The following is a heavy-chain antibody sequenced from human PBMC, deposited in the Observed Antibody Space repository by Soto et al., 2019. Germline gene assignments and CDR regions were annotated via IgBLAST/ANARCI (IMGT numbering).Heavy chain of an antibody. CDR2: IYYSGST. Sequence: SETLSLTCTVSGGSISSGDYYWSWIRQPPGKGLEWIGYIYYSGSTYYNPSLKSRVTISVDTSKHQFSLKLSSVTAADTAVYYCARERPDGSRLDPWGQGTLVTVS. V-gene: IGHV4-30-4*01. D-gene: IGHD6-13*01. J-gene: IGHJ5*02. CDR3: ARERPDGSRLDP. CDR1: GGSISSGDYY.